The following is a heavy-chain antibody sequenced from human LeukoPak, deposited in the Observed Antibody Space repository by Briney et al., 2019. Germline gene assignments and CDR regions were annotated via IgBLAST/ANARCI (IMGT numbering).Heavy chain of an antibody. J-gene: IGHJ4*02. Sequence: GGSLRLSCAASGFTFDDYAMHWVRHAPGKGLEWVSGISWNSGSIGYADSVKGRFTISRDNAKNSLYLQMNSLRAEDTALYYCTKSGYGGNSEFDYWGQGTLVTVSS. CDR2: ISWNSGSI. D-gene: IGHD4-23*01. V-gene: IGHV3-9*01. CDR3: TKSGYGGNSEFDY. CDR1: GFTFDDYA.